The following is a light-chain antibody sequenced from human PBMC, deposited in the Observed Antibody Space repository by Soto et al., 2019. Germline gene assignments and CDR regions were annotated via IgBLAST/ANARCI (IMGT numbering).Light chain of an antibody. CDR2: NNN. CDR1: SSNIGTNT. V-gene: IGLV1-44*01. J-gene: IGLJ1*01. Sequence: LTQPPSASGTPGQRVTISCSGSSSNIGTNTVNWYLQLPGTAPKLLMYNNNQRPSGVPERFSGSKSGTSASLAIGGLQSEDEADYYCAAWDDSLDGFYVFGSGTKVTVL. CDR3: AAWDDSLDGFYV.